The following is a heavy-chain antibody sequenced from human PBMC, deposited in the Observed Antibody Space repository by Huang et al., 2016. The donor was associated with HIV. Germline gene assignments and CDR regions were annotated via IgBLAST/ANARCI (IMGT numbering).Heavy chain of an antibody. Sequence: QVQLVQSGAEVRKPGASVKVSCEASGYSFASYDINWVRQATGQGLEWRGWNNPNSGNSGYARKCQGRVTRTRNTSISTAYMELSSLRSEDTAKYFCVRGWYIAALPYFDYWGQGTLVTVSS. V-gene: IGHV1-8*01. J-gene: IGHJ4*02. D-gene: IGHD6-6*01. CDR3: VRGWYIAALPYFDY. CDR1: GYSFASYD. CDR2: NNPNSGNS.